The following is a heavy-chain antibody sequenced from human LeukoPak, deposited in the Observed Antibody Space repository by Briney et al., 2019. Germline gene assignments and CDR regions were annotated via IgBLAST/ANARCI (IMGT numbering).Heavy chain of an antibody. J-gene: IGHJ5*02. CDR1: GGSFSGYY. CDR2: INHSGST. V-gene: IGHV4-34*01. D-gene: IGHD2-2*01. Sequence: SETLSLTCAVYGGSFSGYYWSWIRQPPGKGLEWIGEINHSGSTNYNPSLKSRVTISVDTSKNQFSLKLSSVTAADTAVYYCARDCSSTSCYPGGFDPWGQGTLVTVSS. CDR3: ARDCSSTSCYPGGFDP.